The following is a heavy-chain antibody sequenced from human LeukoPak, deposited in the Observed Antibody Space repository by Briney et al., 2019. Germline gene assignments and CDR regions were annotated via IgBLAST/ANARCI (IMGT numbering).Heavy chain of an antibody. Sequence: ASVKVSCKASGYTFTGYYMHWVRQAPGQGLEWMGWINPNSGGTNYAQKFQGRVTMTRDTSISTAYMELSRLRSDDTAVYYCAREVVVVPKDTGPWGQGTLVTVSS. CDR3: AREVVVVPKDTGP. CDR2: INPNSGGT. V-gene: IGHV1-2*02. D-gene: IGHD2-2*01. J-gene: IGHJ5*02. CDR1: GYTFTGYY.